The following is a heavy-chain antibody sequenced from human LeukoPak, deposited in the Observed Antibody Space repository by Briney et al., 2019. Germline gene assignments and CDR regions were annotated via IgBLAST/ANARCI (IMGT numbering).Heavy chain of an antibody. Sequence: SETLSLTCTVSGGSITNYYWNWIRQPPGKGLEWIGSIYYSGNTNYSPSLKSRVTISVDTSKNQFSLKLSSVTAADTAVYYCAREYYYGSGTYYKDGFDIWGQGILVAVSS. J-gene: IGHJ3*02. D-gene: IGHD3-10*01. CDR2: IYYSGNT. CDR1: GGSITNYY. V-gene: IGHV4-59*01. CDR3: AREYYYGSGTYYKDGFDI.